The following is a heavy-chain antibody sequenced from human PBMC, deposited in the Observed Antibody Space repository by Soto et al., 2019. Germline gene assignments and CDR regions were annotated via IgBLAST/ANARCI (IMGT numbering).Heavy chain of an antibody. Sequence: QVRLQESGPGLVKPSETLSLTCTVSGGSVSSGYHYWSWIRQPPGNELEFIAFVFYSGSDNYNPSLKSRVTTSIDTSKNQFSLNLRSVTAADTAVYYCARGRGYGYGIDYWGQGIRVTVSS. CDR2: VFYSGSD. J-gene: IGHJ4*02. CDR1: GGSVSSGYHY. CDR3: ARGRGYGYGIDY. V-gene: IGHV4-61*01. D-gene: IGHD5-18*01.